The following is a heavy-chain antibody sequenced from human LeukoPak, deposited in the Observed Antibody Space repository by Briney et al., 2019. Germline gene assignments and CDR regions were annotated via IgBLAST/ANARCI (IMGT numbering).Heavy chain of an antibody. D-gene: IGHD5-18*01. CDR2: MNPISGDT. CDR3: ATPLDTAMVTLDY. V-gene: IGHV1-8*01. Sequence: ASVKVSCKASGYTFTSYDVNWVRQATGQGLEWMGWMNPISGDTGYALKFQGRVTMSRNTSISTAYTELGSLRSEDTAVYYCATPLDTAMVTLDYWGQGTLVTVSS. CDR1: GYTFTSYD. J-gene: IGHJ4*02.